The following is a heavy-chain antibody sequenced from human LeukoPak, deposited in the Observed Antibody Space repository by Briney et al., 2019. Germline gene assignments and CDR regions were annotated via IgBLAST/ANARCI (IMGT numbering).Heavy chain of an antibody. V-gene: IGHV3-23*01. CDR1: GFTFSTYA. D-gene: IGHD6-19*01. J-gene: IGHJ6*03. CDR3: AKALVAGRRDYYYYYMDV. Sequence: GSLRLSCAASGFTFSTYAMSWVRQAPGKGLEWVSTIGDSGGSTYYADSVKGRFTISRDNSKNTLYLQMNSLRAEDTAVYYCAKALVAGRRDYYYYYMDVWGKGTTVTISS. CDR2: IGDSGGST.